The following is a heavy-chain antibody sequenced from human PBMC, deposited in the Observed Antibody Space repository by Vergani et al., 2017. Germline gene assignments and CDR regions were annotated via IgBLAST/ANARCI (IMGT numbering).Heavy chain of an antibody. D-gene: IGHD2-8*01. V-gene: IGHV5-51*01. CDR2: IYPGDSDT. J-gene: IGHJ4*02. CDR3: AGKRGGGSLMVYAHFDY. Sequence: EKQLVQSGSETKKPGESLKISCQAFGYIFSNFWIGWVRQRPGRGLEWMGIIYPGDSDTRYSPSFQGQVTISADKSISTAYLQWSSLKASDTAMYYCAGKRGGGSLMVYAHFDYWGQGTLVTVSS. CDR1: GYIFSNFW.